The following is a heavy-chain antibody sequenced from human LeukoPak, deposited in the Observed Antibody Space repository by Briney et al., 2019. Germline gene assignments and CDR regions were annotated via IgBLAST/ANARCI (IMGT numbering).Heavy chain of an antibody. D-gene: IGHD4/OR15-4a*01. V-gene: IGHV3-9*03. Sequence: GRSLRLSCAASGFTFDDYAMHWVRQAPGKGLEWVSGISWNSGSIGYADSVKGRFTVSRDNAKNSLYLQMNSLRAEDMALYYCAKGGPTVPTLPFDYWGQGTLVTVSS. J-gene: IGHJ4*02. CDR3: AKGGPTVPTLPFDY. CDR2: ISWNSGSI. CDR1: GFTFDDYA.